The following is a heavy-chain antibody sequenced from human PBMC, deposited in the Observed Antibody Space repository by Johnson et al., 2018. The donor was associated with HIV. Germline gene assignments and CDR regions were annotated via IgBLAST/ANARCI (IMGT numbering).Heavy chain of an antibody. J-gene: IGHJ3*02. CDR3: AKDLVVVTARGAFDI. D-gene: IGHD2-21*02. CDR2: IRYDGSNK. V-gene: IGHV3-30*02. Sequence: VQLVESGGGLVKPGGSLRLSCVASGFTFSSYGMHWVRQAPGKGLEWVAFIRYDGSNKYFADSVKGRFTISRDNSKNTLYLQMNSLRAEDTAVYYCAKDLVVVTARGAFDIWGQGTMVTVSS. CDR1: GFTFSSYG.